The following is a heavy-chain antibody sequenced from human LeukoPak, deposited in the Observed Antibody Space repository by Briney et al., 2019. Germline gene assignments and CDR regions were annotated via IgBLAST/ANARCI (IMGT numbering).Heavy chain of an antibody. CDR3: ARAVVRGVNNYYGMDV. Sequence: GGSLRLSCAASGFTSSSYSMNWVRQAPGKGLEWVSSISSSSSYIYYADSVKGRFTISRDNAKNSLYLQMNSLRAEDTAVYYCARAVVRGVNNYYGMDVWGQGTTVTVSS. CDR1: GFTSSSYS. V-gene: IGHV3-21*01. J-gene: IGHJ6*02. CDR2: ISSSSSYI. D-gene: IGHD3-10*01.